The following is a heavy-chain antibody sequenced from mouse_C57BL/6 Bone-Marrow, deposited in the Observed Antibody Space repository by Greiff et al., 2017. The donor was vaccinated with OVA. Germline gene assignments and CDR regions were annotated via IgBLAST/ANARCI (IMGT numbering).Heavy chain of an antibody. CDR1: GFTFSSYA. Sequence: EVKLVESGGGLVKPGGSLKLSCAASGFTFSSYAMSWVRQTPEKRLEWVATISDGGSYTYYPDNVKGRFTISRDNAKNNLYLQMSHLKSEDTAMYYCARDLGWDYYGRAMDYWGQGTSVTVSS. V-gene: IGHV5-4*01. J-gene: IGHJ4*01. CDR2: ISDGGSYT. D-gene: IGHD1-1*01. CDR3: ARDLGWDYYGRAMDY.